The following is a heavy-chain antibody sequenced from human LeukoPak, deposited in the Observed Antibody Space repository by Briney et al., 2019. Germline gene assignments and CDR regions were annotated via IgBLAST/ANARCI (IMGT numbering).Heavy chain of an antibody. CDR2: IIPIFGTA. CDR3: ARGFGGAIAYYFDY. V-gene: IGHV1-69*06. Sequence: ASVKVSCKASGGTFSSYAINWVRQAPGQGLEWMGGIIPIFGTANYAQKFQGRVTITADKSTSTAYMELSSLRSEDTAVYYCARGFGGAIAYYFDYWGQGTLVTVSS. J-gene: IGHJ4*02. CDR1: GGTFSSYA. D-gene: IGHD3-16*01.